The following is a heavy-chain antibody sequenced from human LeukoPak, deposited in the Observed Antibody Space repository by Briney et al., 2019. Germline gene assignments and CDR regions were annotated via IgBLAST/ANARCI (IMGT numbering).Heavy chain of an antibody. D-gene: IGHD3-10*01. J-gene: IGHJ4*02. Sequence: GGSLRLSCAASGFTFSSYAMHWVRQAPGKGLEWVSYISSSGSTIYYADSVKGRFTISRDNAKNSLYLQMNSLRAEDTAVYYCARPGYGSTYLDCWGQGTLVTVSS. CDR2: ISSSGSTI. CDR1: GFTFSSYA. CDR3: ARPGYGSTYLDC. V-gene: IGHV3-48*04.